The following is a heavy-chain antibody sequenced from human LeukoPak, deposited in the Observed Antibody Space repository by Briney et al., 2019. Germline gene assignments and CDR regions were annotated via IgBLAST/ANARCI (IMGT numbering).Heavy chain of an antibody. J-gene: IGHJ1*01. CDR2: IYYSGST. Sequence: SETLSLTCTVSGGSISSSSYYWGWIRQPPGKGLEWIGYIYYSGSTNYNPSLKSRVTISVDTSKNQFSLKLSSVTAADTAVYYCASRGRYSSGWYFQHWGQGTLVTVSS. V-gene: IGHV4-61*05. D-gene: IGHD6-19*01. CDR3: ASRGRYSSGWYFQH. CDR1: GGSISSSSYY.